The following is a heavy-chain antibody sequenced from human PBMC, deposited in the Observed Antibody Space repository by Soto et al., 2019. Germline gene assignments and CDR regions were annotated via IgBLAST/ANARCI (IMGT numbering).Heavy chain of an antibody. CDR1: GYTFTGYY. J-gene: IGHJ4*02. CDR3: ARLLAPYTLWD. Sequence: ASVKVSCKASGYTFTGYYMHWVRQAPGQGLEWMGWINPNSGGTNYAQKFQGWVTISADKSITTAYLQWSSLKASDTAMYYCARLLAPYTLWDWGQGTLVTVSS. V-gene: IGHV1-2*04. D-gene: IGHD2-21*01. CDR2: INPNSGGT.